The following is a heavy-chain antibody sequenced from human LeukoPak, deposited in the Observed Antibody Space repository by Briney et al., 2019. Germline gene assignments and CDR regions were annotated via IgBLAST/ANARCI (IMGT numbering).Heavy chain of an antibody. D-gene: IGHD3-10*01. J-gene: IGHJ3*02. Sequence: ASVKVSCKASGYTFTSFDMNWVRQAPGQGLEWMGWINPNSGGTNYAQKFQGRVTMTRDTSISTAYMELSRLRSDDTAVYYCARESVLTKTMIRTHDACDIWGQRTMVTVSS. CDR1: GYTFTSFD. CDR2: INPNSGGT. CDR3: ARESVLTKTMIRTHDACDI. V-gene: IGHV1-2*02.